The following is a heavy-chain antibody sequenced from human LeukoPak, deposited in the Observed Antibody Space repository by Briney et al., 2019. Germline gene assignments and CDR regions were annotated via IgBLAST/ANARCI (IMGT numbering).Heavy chain of an antibody. Sequence: GASVKVSCKASGYSFTNYGISWVRQAPGQGLEWMGWISAHNGNTNYAQKPQGRVTMTTDTSTSTAYMELRTLRSDDTAVYYCARDHSCASRGGSFDYWGQGTLVTVSS. V-gene: IGHV1-18*01. CDR1: GYSFTNYG. CDR3: ARDHSCASRGGSFDY. J-gene: IGHJ4*02. CDR2: ISAHNGNT. D-gene: IGHD3-22*01.